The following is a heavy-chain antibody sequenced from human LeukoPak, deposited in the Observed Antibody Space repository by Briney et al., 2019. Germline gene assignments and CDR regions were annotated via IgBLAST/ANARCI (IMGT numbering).Heavy chain of an antibody. CDR3: ARELGGDYGEAFDI. D-gene: IGHD4-17*01. J-gene: IGHJ3*02. CDR1: GFTFSTYS. V-gene: IGHV3-21*01. CDR2: LGGRSTSI. Sequence: GGSLRLSCAASGFTFSTYSRNWVRQAPGQGLEWVSSLGGRSTSIYCADSVKGRFTIPRDNAKSSLYLQMNRLRAEDAAVYYCARELGGDYGEAFDIWGQGTMVTVSS.